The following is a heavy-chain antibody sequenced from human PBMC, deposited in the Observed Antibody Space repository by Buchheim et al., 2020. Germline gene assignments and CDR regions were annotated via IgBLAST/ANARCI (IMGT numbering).Heavy chain of an antibody. D-gene: IGHD6-13*01. V-gene: IGHV4-59*08. CDR1: GGSISSYY. CDR2: IYYSGST. Sequence: QVQLQESGPGLVKPSEPLSLTCTVSGGSISSYYWSWIRQPPGKGLEWIGYIYYSGSTNYNPSLKSRVTISVDTSKNQFSLKLSSVTAADTAVYYCARSGSSWYFSSLGFDYWGQGTL. CDR3: ARSGSSWYFSSLGFDY. J-gene: IGHJ4*02.